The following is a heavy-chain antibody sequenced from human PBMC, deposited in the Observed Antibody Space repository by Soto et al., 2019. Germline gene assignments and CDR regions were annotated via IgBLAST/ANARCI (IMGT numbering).Heavy chain of an antibody. J-gene: IGHJ6*02. V-gene: IGHV6-1*01. CDR2: TYYRSKWYN. D-gene: IGHD5-12*01. CDR1: GDSVSSNSAA. Sequence: KQSQTLSLTCAISGDSVSSNSAAWNWIRQSPSRGLEWLGRTYYRSKWYNDYAVSVKSRITINPDTSKNQFSLQLNSVTPEDTAVYYCARVARNIVATGYYYYGMDVWGQGTTVTVSS. CDR3: ARVARNIVATGYYYYGMDV.